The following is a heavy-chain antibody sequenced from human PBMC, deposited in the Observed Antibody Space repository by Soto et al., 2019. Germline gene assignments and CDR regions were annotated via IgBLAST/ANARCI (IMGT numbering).Heavy chain of an antibody. J-gene: IGHJ5*02. Sequence: SETLSLTCAVSGGSISSVGYSWIWIRQPPGKGLEWIGYIYHSGSTYYNPSLKSRVTISVDRSKNQFSLKLSSVTAADTAVYYCARSSSHEYYYFRCGYYPGWFDPWGQGSLVTVSS. CDR2: IYHSGST. D-gene: IGHD3-3*01. CDR1: GGSISSVGYS. CDR3: ARSSSHEYYYFRCGYYPGWFDP. V-gene: IGHV4-30-2*01.